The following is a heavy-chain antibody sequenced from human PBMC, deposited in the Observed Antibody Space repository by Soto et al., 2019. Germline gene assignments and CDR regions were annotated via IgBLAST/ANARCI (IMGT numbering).Heavy chain of an antibody. CDR2: IYYSGST. CDR3: ARDTAMVTNYYYYGMDV. J-gene: IGHJ6*02. CDR1: GGSISSGGYY. V-gene: IGHV4-31*03. Sequence: SETLSLTCTVSGGSISSGGYYWSWIRQHPGKGLEWIGYIYYSGSTYYNPSLKSRVTISVDTSKNQFSLKLSSVTAADTAVYYCARDTAMVTNYYYYGMDVWGQGTTVTVSS. D-gene: IGHD5-18*01.